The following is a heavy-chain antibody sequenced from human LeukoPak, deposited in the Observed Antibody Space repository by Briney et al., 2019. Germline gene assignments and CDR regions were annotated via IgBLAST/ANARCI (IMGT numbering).Heavy chain of an antibody. Sequence: PGGSLRLSCAASGFTFSSYSMNWVRQAPGKGLEWVSSISSSSSYIYHADSVKGRFTISRDNAKNSLYLQMNSLRAEDTAVYYCAREAGTSYDWFDPWGQGTLVTVSS. CDR2: ISSSSSYI. J-gene: IGHJ5*02. CDR3: AREAGTSYDWFDP. CDR1: GFTFSSYS. D-gene: IGHD6-19*01. V-gene: IGHV3-21*01.